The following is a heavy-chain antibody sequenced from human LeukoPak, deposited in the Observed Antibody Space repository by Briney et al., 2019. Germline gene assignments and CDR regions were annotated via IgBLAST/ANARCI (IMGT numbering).Heavy chain of an antibody. D-gene: IGHD3-10*01. CDR2: INPNSGGT. CDR3: ARVSGGLLWFGESPIDY. CDR1: GYTFTGCY. J-gene: IGHJ4*02. Sequence: ASVKVSCKASGYTFTGCYMHWVRQAPGQGLEWMGRINPNSGGTNYAQKFQGRVTMTRDTSISTAYMELSRLRSDDTAVYYCARVSGGLLWFGESPIDYWGQGTLVTVSS. V-gene: IGHV1-2*06.